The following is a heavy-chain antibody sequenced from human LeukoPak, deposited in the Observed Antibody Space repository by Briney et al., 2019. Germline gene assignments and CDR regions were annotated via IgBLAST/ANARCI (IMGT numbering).Heavy chain of an antibody. CDR1: GYTFTSYY. D-gene: IGHD2/OR15-2a*01. Sequence: ASVKVSCKASGYTFTSYYMHWVRQAPGQGLEWMGIINPSGGSTSYAQKFQGRVTTTRDTSTSTVYMELSSLRSEDTAVYYCAREVPGGDYFLFEYYFDYWGQGTLVTVSS. CDR2: INPSGGST. CDR3: AREVPGGDYFLFEYYFDY. V-gene: IGHV1-46*01. J-gene: IGHJ4*02.